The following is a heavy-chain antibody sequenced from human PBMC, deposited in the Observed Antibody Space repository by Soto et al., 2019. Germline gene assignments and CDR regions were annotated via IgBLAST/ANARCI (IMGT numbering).Heavy chain of an antibody. CDR1: GFTFSINA. J-gene: IGHJ4*02. Sequence: EVQLLESGGGLVQPGGSLRLSCATSGFTFSINALSWVRQAPGKWLEWVSAISANGQGIYYADSVRGRFSISRDNSRNTVFLHMDSLRAEDTAVYYCAKDRDYPRDQFHYWGQGTLVTVSS. CDR3: AKDRDYPRDQFHY. V-gene: IGHV3-23*01. D-gene: IGHD2-2*01. CDR2: ISANGQGI.